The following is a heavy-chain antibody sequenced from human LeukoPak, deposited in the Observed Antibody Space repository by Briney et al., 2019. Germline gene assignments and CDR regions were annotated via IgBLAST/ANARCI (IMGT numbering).Heavy chain of an antibody. J-gene: IGHJ5*02. D-gene: IGHD1-14*01. CDR1: GFTFSSYS. CDR2: ISSSSSYI. Sequence: GGSLRLSCAASGFTFSSYSMNWVRQAPGKGLEWVSSISSSSSYIYYADSVKGRFTISRDNAKNSLYLQMNSLRAEDTAVYYCARDPGSSNRPNNWFDPWGQGTLVTVSS. CDR3: ARDPGSSNRPNNWFDP. V-gene: IGHV3-21*01.